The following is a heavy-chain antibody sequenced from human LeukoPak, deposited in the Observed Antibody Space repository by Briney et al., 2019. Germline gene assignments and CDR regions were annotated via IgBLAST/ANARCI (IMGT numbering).Heavy chain of an antibody. J-gene: IGHJ4*02. D-gene: IGHD3-22*01. Sequence: SETLSLTCTVSGGSISSYYWSWIRQPRGKGLEWIGYIYYSGSTNYNPSLKSRVTISVDTSKNQFSLKLSSVTAADTAVYYCAATYYYDSSGYVGDYWGQGTLVTVSS. CDR3: AATYYYDSSGYVGDY. CDR1: GGSISSYY. CDR2: IYYSGST. V-gene: IGHV4-59*08.